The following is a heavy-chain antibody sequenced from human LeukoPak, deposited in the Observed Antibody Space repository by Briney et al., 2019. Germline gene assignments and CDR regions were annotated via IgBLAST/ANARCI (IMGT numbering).Heavy chain of an antibody. Sequence: GGSLRLSCAASGFTFSSYAMSWVRQAPGKGLEWVSSISISGGSTYYADSVKGRFTISRDNSKNTLYLQMTSLRPEDTGVYYCATEIRPNDYWGQGTLVTVSS. V-gene: IGHV3-23*01. CDR2: ISISGGST. J-gene: IGHJ4*02. D-gene: IGHD4-17*01. CDR1: GFTFSSYA. CDR3: ATEIRPNDY.